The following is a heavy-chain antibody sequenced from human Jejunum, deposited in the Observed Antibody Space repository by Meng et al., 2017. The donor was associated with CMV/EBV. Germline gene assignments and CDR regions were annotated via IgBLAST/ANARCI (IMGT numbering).Heavy chain of an antibody. CDR2: TSHDGSDK. J-gene: IGHJ4*02. V-gene: IGHV3-30*02. CDR3: TKEGGNHY. CDR1: GFPVSTYG. Sequence: LSCAASGFPVSTYGMHWVRQAPGKGLEWVAFTSHDGSDKYYADSVKGRFTISRDNSKNTLYLQMNSLRAEDTAVYYCTKEGGNHYWGQGTLVTVSS. D-gene: IGHD4-23*01.